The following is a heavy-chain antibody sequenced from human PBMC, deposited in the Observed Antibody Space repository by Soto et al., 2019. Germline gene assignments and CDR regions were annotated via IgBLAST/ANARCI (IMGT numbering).Heavy chain of an antibody. V-gene: IGHV3-11*06. CDR3: ARGSGSYYAAFDI. D-gene: IGHD1-26*01. Sequence: GGSLRLSCAAAGFTFRDYYITWIRQAPGKGLEWVSYISSRSTYTNYADSVKGRFTISRDNAKNSVYLQMNSLRPEDTAVYYCARGSGSYYAAFDIWGQGTVVTVSS. CDR2: ISSRSTYT. CDR1: GFTFRDYY. J-gene: IGHJ3*02.